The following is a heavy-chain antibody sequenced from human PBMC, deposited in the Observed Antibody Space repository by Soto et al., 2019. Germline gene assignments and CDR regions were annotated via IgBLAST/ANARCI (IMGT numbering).Heavy chain of an antibody. J-gene: IGHJ5*02. CDR3: ARDGYAYGPYNYFDP. CDR1: GYIFTNYY. V-gene: IGHV1-46*01. CDR2: INPRDGST. D-gene: IGHD5-18*01. Sequence: QVQLVQSGTEVKRHGASVKLSCEASGYIFTNYYIHWVRQAPGHGLEWLGIINPRDGSTTFALKFQGRVTLTSDTSTSTVYMELSSLRSEDTAVYYCARDGYAYGPYNYFDPWGQGTLVTVSS.